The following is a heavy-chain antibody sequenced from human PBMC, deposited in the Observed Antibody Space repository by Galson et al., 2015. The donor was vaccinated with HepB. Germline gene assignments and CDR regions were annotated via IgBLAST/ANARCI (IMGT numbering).Heavy chain of an antibody. D-gene: IGHD2-2*01. V-gene: IGHV3-23*01. CDR2: FAYGGDNT. CDR1: GFTFSKTV. CDR3: AREGCSSPSCEGYGMDV. Sequence: SLRLSCAASGFTFSKTVMSWVRQAPGKGLEWVSGFAYGGDNTYYADSVKGRFTISRDNSKNTLYLEMNSLRVEDTAVYYCAREGCSSPSCEGYGMDVWGQGTTVTVSS. J-gene: IGHJ6*02.